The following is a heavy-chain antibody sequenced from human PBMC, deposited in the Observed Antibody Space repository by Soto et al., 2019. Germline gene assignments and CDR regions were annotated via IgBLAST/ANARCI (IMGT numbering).Heavy chain of an antibody. CDR2: ISSSSSYI. J-gene: IGHJ4*02. D-gene: IGHD2-21*02. V-gene: IGHV3-21*01. CDR3: ARDPRPLMTTTP. Sequence: GGSLRLSCAASGFTFSSYSMNWVRQAPGKGLEWVSSISSSSSYIYYADSVKGRFTISRDNAKNSLYLQMNSLRAEDTAVYYCARDPRPLMTTTPWGQGTLVTVSS. CDR1: GFTFSSYS.